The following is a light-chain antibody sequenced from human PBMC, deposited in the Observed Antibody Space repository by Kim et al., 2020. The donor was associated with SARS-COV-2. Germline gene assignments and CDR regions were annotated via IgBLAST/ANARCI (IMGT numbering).Light chain of an antibody. Sequence: QSALTQPASVSGSPGQSITISCTGTSSDVGGYHYVSWYQQHPGKAPKLIIYDVSDRPSGVSNRFSGSKSGNTASLTISGLQAEDEADYYCSSYTSSSTPYVFGTGTKSPS. J-gene: IGLJ1*01. V-gene: IGLV2-14*03. CDR3: SSYTSSSTPYV. CDR1: SSDVGGYHY. CDR2: DVS.